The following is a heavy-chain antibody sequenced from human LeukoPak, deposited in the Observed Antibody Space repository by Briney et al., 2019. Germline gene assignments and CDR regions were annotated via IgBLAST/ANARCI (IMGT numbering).Heavy chain of an antibody. CDR3: AKDKRERSGSYFPYYFDY. Sequence: PWGSLRLTCAASGCTFSSYALSWVRQAPGKGLEWVSAISGSGGSTYYADSVKGRFTISSDNSKNMLYLQMNSLRAEDTAVYYCAKDKRERSGSYFPYYFDYWGQGTLVTVSS. J-gene: IGHJ4*02. D-gene: IGHD3-10*01. CDR1: GCTFSSYA. CDR2: ISGSGGST. V-gene: IGHV3-23*01.